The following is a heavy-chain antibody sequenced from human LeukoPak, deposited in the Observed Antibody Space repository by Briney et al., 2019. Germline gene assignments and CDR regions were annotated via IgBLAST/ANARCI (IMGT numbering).Heavy chain of an antibody. CDR2: IYTSGST. Sequence: SETLSLTCDASGGSISSYYWSWIRQPPGKGLEWIGYIYTSGSTNYNPSLTSRATRSADTSKNKFSLNLSSVTAADTDVYYCARQETKTRYYNERSDPRFFYYYMDVWGKGTTVTVSS. J-gene: IGHJ6*03. D-gene: IGHD3-22*01. CDR1: GGSISSYY. V-gene: IGHV4-4*09. CDR3: ARQETKTRYYNERSDPRFFYYYMDV.